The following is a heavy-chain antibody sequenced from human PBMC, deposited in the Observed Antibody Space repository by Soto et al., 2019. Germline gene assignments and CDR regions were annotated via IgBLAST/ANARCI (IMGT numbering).Heavy chain of an antibody. J-gene: IGHJ5*02. Sequence: QVQLVQSGAEVKKPGASVKVSCKASGYTFTSYAMHWVRQAPGQTLEWMGWINAGNGNTKYSQKFQGRVTITRDTSASTAYMELSSLRSEDTAVYYCARCDYDFWSGYYIEWFDPWGQGTLVTVSS. CDR2: INAGNGNT. CDR1: GYTFTSYA. CDR3: ARCDYDFWSGYYIEWFDP. D-gene: IGHD3-3*01. V-gene: IGHV1-3*01.